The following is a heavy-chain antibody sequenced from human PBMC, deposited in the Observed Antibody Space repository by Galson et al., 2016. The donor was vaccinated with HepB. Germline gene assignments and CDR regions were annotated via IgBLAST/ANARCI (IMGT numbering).Heavy chain of an antibody. CDR3: ARRRGGSGALDY. D-gene: IGHD3-10*01. V-gene: IGHV5-51*01. CDR1: GYTFTRYW. J-gene: IGHJ4*02. CDR2: IYPGDSDT. Sequence: QSGAEVKKPGESLRISCRGSGYTFTRYWIAWVRQMPGKGLEWMGIIYPGDSDTRYSPSFQGKVTITGDKSISTAYLQWSSLKPSDTAMYYCARRRGGSGALDYWGQGKQVTVSS.